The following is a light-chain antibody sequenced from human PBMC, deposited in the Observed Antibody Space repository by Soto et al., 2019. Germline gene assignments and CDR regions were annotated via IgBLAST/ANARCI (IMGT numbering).Light chain of an antibody. CDR3: QSYDSSLSGFYV. CDR1: SSNIGAGYD. V-gene: IGLV1-40*01. J-gene: IGLJ1*01. Sequence: QSVLTQPPSVSGAPGQRVTISCTGSSSNIGAGYDVHWYQQLPGTAPKLLICGNSNRPSGVPDRFSGSKSGTSASLAITGLQAEDEADYDCQSYDSSLSGFYVFGTGTKLTVL. CDR2: GNS.